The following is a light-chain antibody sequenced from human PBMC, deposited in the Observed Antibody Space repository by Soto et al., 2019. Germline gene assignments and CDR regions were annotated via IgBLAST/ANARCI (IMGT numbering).Light chain of an antibody. J-gene: IGKJ1*01. CDR1: QSVSSNY. V-gene: IGKV3-20*01. CDR3: QQYGSSPRT. Sequence: EIVLTQSPGTLSLSPEERATLSCRASQSVSSNYLAWYQQKPGQAPRLLIYGASSRATGIPDRFSGSGSGTDFTLIISRLEPEDFAVYYCQQYGSSPRTFGQGTKVDIK. CDR2: GAS.